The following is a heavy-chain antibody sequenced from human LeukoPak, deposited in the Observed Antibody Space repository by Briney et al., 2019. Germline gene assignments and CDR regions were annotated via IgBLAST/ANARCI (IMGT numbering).Heavy chain of an antibody. Sequence: ASVKVSCKASGYTCTDYYMYWVRQAPGQGFEWMGWINPTGGDTNYAQKFQGRVTMTRDTSISTAHMEVSRLRSDDTAVYYCARANFLYCSSTTCLFDYWGQGTLVTVSS. J-gene: IGHJ4*02. V-gene: IGHV1-2*02. CDR3: ARANFLYCSSTTCLFDY. D-gene: IGHD2-2*01. CDR1: GYTCTDYY. CDR2: INPTGGDT.